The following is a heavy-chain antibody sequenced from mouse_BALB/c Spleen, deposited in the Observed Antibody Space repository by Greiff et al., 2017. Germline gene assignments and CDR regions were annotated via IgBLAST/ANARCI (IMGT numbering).Heavy chain of an antibody. Sequence: QVQLQQPGAELVRPGASVKLSCKASGYSFTSYWMTWVKQSPGQGLEWIGMIHPSDSETRLNQKFKDKATLTVDKSSSTAYMQLSSPTSEDSAVLYCARSGGYDYDVGTFDYWGQGTTLTVSS. V-gene: IGHV1S82*01. CDR2: IHPSDSET. CDR1: GYSFTSYW. J-gene: IGHJ2*01. CDR3: ARSGGYDYDVGTFDY. D-gene: IGHD2-4*01.